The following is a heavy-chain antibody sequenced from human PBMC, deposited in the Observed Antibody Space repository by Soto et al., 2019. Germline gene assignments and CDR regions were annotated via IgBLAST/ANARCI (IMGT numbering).Heavy chain of an antibody. V-gene: IGHV3-7*01. CDR1: GFTFSSYW. J-gene: IGHJ4*02. CDR2: IKQDGSEK. CDR3: AREEGYSYGYAYYFDY. Sequence: EVQLVESGGGLVQPGGSLRLSCAASGFTFSSYWMSWVRQAPGKGLEWVANIKQDGSEKYYVDSVKGRFTISRDNAKNSLDLQMNTLRAEDTAVYYCAREEGYSYGYAYYFDYWGQGTLVTVSS. D-gene: IGHD5-18*01.